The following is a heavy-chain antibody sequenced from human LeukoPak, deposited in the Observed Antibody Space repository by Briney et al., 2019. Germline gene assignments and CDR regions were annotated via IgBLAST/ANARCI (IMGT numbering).Heavy chain of an antibody. CDR3: TREDSGFSSGWDDAFDI. CDR1: GFTFSSYW. V-gene: IGHV3-74*01. CDR2: IKSDGSST. D-gene: IGHD6-19*01. J-gene: IGHJ3*02. Sequence: PGGTLRLSCAASGFTFSSYWMHWVRQAPGKGLVWVSRIKSDGSSTSYADSVKGRFTISRDNAKNTLYLQMNSLRAEDTAVYYCTREDSGFSSGWDDAFDIWGQGTMVTVSS.